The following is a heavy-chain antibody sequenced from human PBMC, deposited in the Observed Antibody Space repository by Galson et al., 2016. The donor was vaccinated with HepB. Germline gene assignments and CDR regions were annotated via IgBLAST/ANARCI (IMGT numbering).Heavy chain of an antibody. CDR3: STLNPASPYFDY. CDR1: EFTVSNNY. J-gene: IGHJ4*02. Sequence: SLRLSCAASEFTVSNNYMSWVRQAPGKGLEWVSLTYSGGNTRYADSVKGRFTISRDNPKNTVYLQMNSLRAEDTAVYYCSTLNPASPYFDYWGQGTLVTVSS. CDR2: TYSGGNT. V-gene: IGHV3-53*01.